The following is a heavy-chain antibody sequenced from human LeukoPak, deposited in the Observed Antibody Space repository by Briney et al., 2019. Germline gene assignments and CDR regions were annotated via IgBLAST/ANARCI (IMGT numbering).Heavy chain of an antibody. J-gene: IGHJ3*02. D-gene: IGHD4-11*01. CDR2: INPNSGGT. CDR1: GYTFTGYY. CDR3: ARLIHDYSNYAHRAFDI. V-gene: IGHV1-2*02. Sequence: GASVKVSCKASGYTFTGYYMHWVPQAPGQGLEWMGWINPNSGGTNYAQKFQGRVTMTRDTSISTAYMELSRLRSDDTAVYYCARLIHDYSNYAHRAFDIWGQGTMVTVST.